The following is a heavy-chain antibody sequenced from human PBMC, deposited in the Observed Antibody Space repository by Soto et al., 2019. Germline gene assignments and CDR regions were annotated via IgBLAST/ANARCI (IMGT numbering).Heavy chain of an antibody. J-gene: IGHJ6*03. CDR3: ARVRAAHYMDV. CDR2: INPSGGST. D-gene: IGHD6-6*01. V-gene: IGHV1-46*03. CDR1: GYTFTNYY. Sequence: ASVKVSCKASGYTFTNYYMHWVRQAPGQGLEWMGIINPSGGSTSYAQKFQGRVTMTRDTSTSTVYMELSSLRSEDTAVYYCARVRAAHYMDVWGKGTTVTVSS.